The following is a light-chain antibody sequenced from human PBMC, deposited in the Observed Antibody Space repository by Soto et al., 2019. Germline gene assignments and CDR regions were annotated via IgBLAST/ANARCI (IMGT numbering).Light chain of an antibody. CDR2: GAS. CDR3: QEGTYSPA. J-gene: IGKJ4*01. CDR1: QSVSSSY. V-gene: IGKV3D-20*02. Sequence: EIVLTQSPATLSLSPGERATLSCRASQSVSSSYLAWYQQKPGQAPRLLIYGASSRATGIPGRFSRSGSGTDFTLTISSLEPEDFAVYYCQEGTYSPAFGGGTKVDIK.